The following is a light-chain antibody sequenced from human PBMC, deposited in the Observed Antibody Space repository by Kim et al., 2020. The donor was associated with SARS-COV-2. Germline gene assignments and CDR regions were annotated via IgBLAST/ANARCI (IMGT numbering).Light chain of an antibody. V-gene: IGKV3-20*01. CDR1: QSVSSSY. CDR3: QEYGSSPLWT. CDR2: GAS. J-gene: IGKJ1*01. Sequence: EIVLTQSPGTLSLSPGERATLSCRASQSVSSSYSAWYQQKPGQAPRLLIYGASSRATGIPDRFSGSGSGTDFTLTISRLEPEDFAVYYCQEYGSSPLWTFGQGTTVDIK.